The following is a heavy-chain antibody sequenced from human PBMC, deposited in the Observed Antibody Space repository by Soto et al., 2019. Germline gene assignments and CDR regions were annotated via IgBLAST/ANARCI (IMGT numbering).Heavy chain of an antibody. D-gene: IGHD2-2*01. CDR1: GFTFDDYA. CDR2: ISWNSGNI. CDR3: ALMGTIDTGVMDV. Sequence: EVQVVESGGGLVQPGRSLRLSCAASGFTFDDYAMHWVRQAPGKGLEWVSGISWNSGNIGYADSVKGRFTISRDNAKDYIYLQMKSLRAEDTALYYCALMGTIDTGVMDVWGQGTTVTGSS. V-gene: IGHV3-9*01. J-gene: IGHJ6*02.